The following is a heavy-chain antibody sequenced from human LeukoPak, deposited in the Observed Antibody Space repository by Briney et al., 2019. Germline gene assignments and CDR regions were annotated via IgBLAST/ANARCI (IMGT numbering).Heavy chain of an antibody. D-gene: IGHD2-15*01. V-gene: IGHV3-33*08. CDR2: IWCDGGNK. CDR1: GFTFSHYG. J-gene: IGHJ4*02. CDR3: ARGYCSGGSCYTYDY. Sequence: GGSLRLSCAASGFTFSHYGMHWVRQPPGRGLEWVAVIWCDGGNKYYADSVKGRFTISRENSKNTLYLQMNSLRAEDTAMYYCARGYCSGGSCYTYDYWGQGTLVTVSS.